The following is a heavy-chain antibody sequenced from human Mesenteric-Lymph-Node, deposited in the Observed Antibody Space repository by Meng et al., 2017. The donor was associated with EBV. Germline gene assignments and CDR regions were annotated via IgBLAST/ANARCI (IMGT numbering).Heavy chain of an antibody. CDR1: GGSISSSSYY. D-gene: IGHD1-26*01. J-gene: IGHJ4*02. CDR3: ARRPWSLYYYFDY. V-gene: IGHV4-39*07. Sequence: QVEIQEWGPVLVKPSETLSLTCTDSGGSISSSSYYWGWIRQPPGKGLEWIGDFYYSENTYYNPSLKSRVTISVDTSKNQFSLKLSSVTAADTAVYYCARRPWSLYYYFDYWGPGTLVTSPQ. CDR2: FYYSENT.